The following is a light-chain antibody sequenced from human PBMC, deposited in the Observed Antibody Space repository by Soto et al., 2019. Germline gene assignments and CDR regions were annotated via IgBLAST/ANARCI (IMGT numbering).Light chain of an antibody. CDR1: QSINSW. Sequence: DIQMTQSPSTLSASIGDTVIITCRASQSINSWLAWYQQKPGKAPKLLIHKASTLESGVPSRFSGSESGTEFTLTISSLQPDGFATFYCQQYDRFPYTFGQGTKLEIK. CDR3: QQYDRFPYT. V-gene: IGKV1-5*03. J-gene: IGKJ2*01. CDR2: KAS.